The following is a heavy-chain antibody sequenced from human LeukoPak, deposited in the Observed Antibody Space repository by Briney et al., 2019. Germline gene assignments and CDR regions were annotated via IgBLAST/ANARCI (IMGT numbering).Heavy chain of an antibody. V-gene: IGHV1-69*04. CDR3: ARETYSSSTPRKNWFDP. J-gene: IGHJ5*02. Sequence: SVKLSCKASGRPFSSYAISWVRQAPGQGLEWMGRIIPILGIANYAQKFQGRVTITADKSTSTAYMELSSLRSEDTAVYYCARETYSSSTPRKNWFDPWGQGTLVTVSS. D-gene: IGHD6-6*01. CDR1: GRPFSSYA. CDR2: IIPILGIA.